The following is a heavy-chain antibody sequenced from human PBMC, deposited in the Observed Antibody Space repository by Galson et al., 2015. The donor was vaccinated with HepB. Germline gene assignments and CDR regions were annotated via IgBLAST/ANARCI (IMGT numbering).Heavy chain of an antibody. Sequence: SLRLSCAASGFTFSAHSMNWVRHAPGKGLEWVSSTDSSGTYIYYADSVKGRFTISRDNAKNSLYLQMNSLRVEDTDGYYCARPYSCSLYGRDFWGQGTTVTV. J-gene: IGHJ6*02. CDR3: ARPYSCSLYGRDF. CDR2: TDSSGTYI. V-gene: IGHV3-21*01. D-gene: IGHD6-13*01. CDR1: GFTFSAHS.